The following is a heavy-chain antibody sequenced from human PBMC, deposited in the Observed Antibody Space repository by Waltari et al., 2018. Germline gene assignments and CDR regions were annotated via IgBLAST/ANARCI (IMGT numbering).Heavy chain of an antibody. CDR2: INPSGGGT. D-gene: IGHD3-10*01. V-gene: IGHV1-46*01. CDR1: GYTFTDFS. J-gene: IGHJ4*02. CDR3: ARAGTTLIWGVAE. Sequence: QVQLVQSGAEVKRPGAAVKVSCKASGYTFTDFSKHWVRQAPGQGLEWRGIINPSGGGTTYTQKCQDRVTMTRDTSTNTVYMELSSLRSEDTAVYYCARAGTTLIWGVAEWGQGTLVTVSS.